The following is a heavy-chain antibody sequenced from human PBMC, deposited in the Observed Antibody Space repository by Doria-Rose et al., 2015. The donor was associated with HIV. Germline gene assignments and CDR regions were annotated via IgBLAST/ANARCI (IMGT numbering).Heavy chain of an antibody. J-gene: IGHJ6*02. Sequence: VQPQESGGGVVRPGRSLRLSCAAFGFPFSSYGMHWVRQAPGKGLEWVAGIWYDGTDKYHADSVKGRFTISRDSSRSTLYLQMNSLRADDTAVYYCARGLVSSSPWDYGMDVWGHGTTVTVSS. V-gene: IGHV3-33*01. CDR3: ARGLVSSSPWDYGMDV. CDR2: IWYDGTDK. D-gene: IGHD6-13*01. CDR1: GFPFSSYG.